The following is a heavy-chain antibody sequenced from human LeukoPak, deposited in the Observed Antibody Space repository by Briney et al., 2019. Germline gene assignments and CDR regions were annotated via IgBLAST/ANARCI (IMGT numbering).Heavy chain of an antibody. CDR3: VRSNDLSDAFDI. V-gene: IGHV4-59*01. D-gene: IGHD1-1*01. J-gene: IGHJ3*02. CDR2: IYYSGST. CDR1: GGSISSYY. Sequence: SETLSLTCTVSGGSISSYYWSWIRQPPGKGLEWIGYIYYSGSTNYNPSLKSRATISVDTSKNQFSLKLSSVTAADTAVYYCVRSNDLSDAFDIWGQGTMVTVSS.